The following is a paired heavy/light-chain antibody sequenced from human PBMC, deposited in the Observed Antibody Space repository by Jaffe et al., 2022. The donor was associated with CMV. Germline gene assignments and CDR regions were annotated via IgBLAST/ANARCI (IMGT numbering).Heavy chain of an antibody. V-gene: IGHV4-4*07. J-gene: IGHJ5*01. CDR1: GGPISSYY. Sequence: QVQLQESGPGLVKPSETLSLTCTVSGGPISSYYWSWIRQPAGKGLEWIGRIYTSGSSNYNPSLKSRVTMSIDTSKNHFSLRLSSVTAADTAVYYCARDRLRTPRITMLRGVAVHNWFDFWGQGTLVTVSS. D-gene: IGHD3-10*01. CDR2: IYTSGSS. CDR3: ARDRLRTPRITMLRGVAVHNWFDF.
Light chain of an antibody. Sequence: DIQMTQSPSSLSASVGDRVTITCQASQDIRNYLNWYQQKPGKAPKLLIYDASNLETGVPSRFTGSGSGTDFSLIINSLQPEDLATYYCQQGFTFGPGTKVDIK. CDR3: QQGFT. CDR1: QDIRNY. V-gene: IGKV1-33*01. CDR2: DAS. J-gene: IGKJ3*01.